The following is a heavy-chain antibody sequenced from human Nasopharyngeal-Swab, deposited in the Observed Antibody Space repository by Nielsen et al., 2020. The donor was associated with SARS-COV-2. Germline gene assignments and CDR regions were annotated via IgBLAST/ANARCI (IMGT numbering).Heavy chain of an antibody. Sequence: SETLSLTCAVYGGSFSGYYWSWIRQPPGKGLEWIGEINHSGSTNYNPPLKSRVTISVDTSKNQFPLKLSPVTAADTAVYYCARLLGYCSSTSCDYWGQGTLVTVSS. CDR1: GGSFSGYY. D-gene: IGHD2-2*01. J-gene: IGHJ4*02. CDR2: INHSGST. V-gene: IGHV4-34*01. CDR3: ARLLGYCSSTSCDY.